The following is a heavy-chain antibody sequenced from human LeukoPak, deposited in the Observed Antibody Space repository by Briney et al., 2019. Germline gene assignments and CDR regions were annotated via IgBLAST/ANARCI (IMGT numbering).Heavy chain of an antibody. CDR1: GYTFTSYD. D-gene: IGHD3-3*01. V-gene: IGHV1-8*03. J-gene: IGHJ6*03. Sequence: ASVKVSCKASGYTFTSYDINWVRQATGQGLEWMGWMNPNSGNTGYAQKFQGRVTITRNTSISTAYMELSSLRSEDTAVYYCARVQHYDFWSGYYPNYYYYYMDVWGKGTTVTVSS. CDR3: ARVQHYDFWSGYYPNYYYYYMDV. CDR2: MNPNSGNT.